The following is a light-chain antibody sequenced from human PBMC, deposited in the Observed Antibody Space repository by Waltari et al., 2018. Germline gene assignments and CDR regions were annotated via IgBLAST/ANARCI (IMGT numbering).Light chain of an antibody. V-gene: IGKV3-20*01. CDR3: QKYGSLPAT. CDR1: QSISKY. Sequence: ELMLTQSPGTLTLSPGERVTLSCRASQSISKYLAWYQQKPGQAPRLLIYDASIRATGIPDRFSGSGYGTDFSLTISRLEPEDYAVYYCQKYGSLPATFGRGTKVEIK. J-gene: IGKJ1*01. CDR2: DAS.